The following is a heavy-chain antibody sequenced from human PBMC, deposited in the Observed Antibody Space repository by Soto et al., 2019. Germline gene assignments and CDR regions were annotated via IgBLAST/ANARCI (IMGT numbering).Heavy chain of an antibody. Sequence: EVQLEESGGGLVQPGGSLRLSCAASGFTFRNYWMHWVRQAPGKGLVWVSSINSDGSSTTYADPVKGRLTISRDNAKNPLYLQMNSLRAEDTAVYYCARARGNYIDYWGQGTLVTVSS. CDR3: ARARGNYIDY. V-gene: IGHV3-74*01. J-gene: IGHJ4*02. CDR2: INSDGSST. CDR1: GFTFRNYW.